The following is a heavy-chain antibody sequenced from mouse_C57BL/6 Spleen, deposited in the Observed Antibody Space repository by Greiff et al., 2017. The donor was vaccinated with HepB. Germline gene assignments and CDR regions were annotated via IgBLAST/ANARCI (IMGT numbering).Heavy chain of an antibody. CDR1: GFTFSDFY. CDR3: ARDAGLKRMDY. V-gene: IGHV7-1*01. CDR2: SRNKANDYTT. Sequence: EVNVVDSGGGLVQSGRSLRLSCATSGFTFSDFYMEWVRQAPGKGLEWIAASRNKANDYTTEYSASVKGRFIVSRDTSQSILYLQMNALRAEDTAIYYCARDAGLKRMDYWGQGTSVTVSS. D-gene: IGHD1-3*01. J-gene: IGHJ4*01.